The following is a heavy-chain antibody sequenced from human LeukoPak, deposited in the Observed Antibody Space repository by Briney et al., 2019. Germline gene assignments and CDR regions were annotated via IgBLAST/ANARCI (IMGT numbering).Heavy chain of an antibody. CDR3: ATDGGNHNFDY. Sequence: GASVKVSCKASGFTFTDYYLHWVRQAPGQGLEWMGRIILNNGATNYAQKFQGRVTLTRDTSISTAYMELSRQTSDDMAVYYCATDGGNHNFDYWGQGTLVTVSS. CDR1: GFTFTDYY. J-gene: IGHJ4*02. D-gene: IGHD1-14*01. V-gene: IGHV1-2*06. CDR2: IILNNGAT.